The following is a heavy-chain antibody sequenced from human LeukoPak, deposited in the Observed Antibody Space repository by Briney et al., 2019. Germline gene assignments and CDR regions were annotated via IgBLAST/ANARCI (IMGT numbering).Heavy chain of an antibody. Sequence: NPSETLSLTCAVYGGSFSGYYWSWIRQPPGKGLEWIGEINHSGSTNYNPSLKSRVTISVDTSKNQFSLKLSSVTAADTAVYYCARYEAVAGVFDYWGQGTLVTVSS. J-gene: IGHJ4*02. D-gene: IGHD6-19*01. CDR3: ARYEAVAGVFDY. V-gene: IGHV4-34*01. CDR1: GGSFSGYY. CDR2: INHSGST.